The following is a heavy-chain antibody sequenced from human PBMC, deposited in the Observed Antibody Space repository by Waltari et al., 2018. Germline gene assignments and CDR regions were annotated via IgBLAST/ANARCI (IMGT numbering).Heavy chain of an antibody. CDR2: INHSGST. CDR3: ARGPLYYDFWSGYSPYNWFDP. CDR1: GGSFSGYY. D-gene: IGHD3-3*01. Sequence: QVQLQQWGAGLLKPSETLSLTCAVYGGSFSGYYWSWIRQPPGKGLEWIGEINHSGSTNYNPSLKSRVTISVDTSNNQFSLKLSSVTAADTAVYYCARGPLYYDFWSGYSPYNWFDPWGQGTLVTVSS. V-gene: IGHV4-34*01. J-gene: IGHJ5*02.